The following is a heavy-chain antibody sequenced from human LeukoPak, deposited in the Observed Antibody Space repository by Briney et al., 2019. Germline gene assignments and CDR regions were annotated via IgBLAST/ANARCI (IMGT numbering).Heavy chain of an antibody. CDR3: AKIEVGRFDP. CDR1: GASISSHY. V-gene: IGHV4-59*11. Sequence: SETLSLTCTVTGASISSHYWCWIRQTPGTGLEWIGDIYDRGSTTYNPSLKSRVSISVDTSRNQFSLNLRSVTAADTAVYYCAKIEVGRFDPWAREPWSPSPQ. J-gene: IGHJ5*02. D-gene: IGHD1-26*01. CDR2: IYDRGST.